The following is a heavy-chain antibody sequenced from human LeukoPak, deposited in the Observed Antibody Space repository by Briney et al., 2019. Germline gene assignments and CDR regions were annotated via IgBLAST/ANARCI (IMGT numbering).Heavy chain of an antibody. CDR1: GGSLSNYY. CDR2: MFYGEST. Sequence: PSETLSLTCILAGGSLSNYYWSCIRQPPGKGLEWVGYMFYGESTNYNPSLKSRVTISLDTSKNQFSLKLSSVTAADTALYYCARISGFYYYYYMDVWGIGTTVTVSS. CDR3: ARISGFYYYYYMDV. J-gene: IGHJ6*03. D-gene: IGHD3-22*01. V-gene: IGHV4-59*01.